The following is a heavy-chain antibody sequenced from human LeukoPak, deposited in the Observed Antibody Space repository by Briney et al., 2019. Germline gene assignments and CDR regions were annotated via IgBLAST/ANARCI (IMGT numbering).Heavy chain of an antibody. CDR1: GFPCTTHA. D-gene: IGHD3-9*01. CDR3: AKEVAGHDTAWLHAFDV. V-gene: IGHV3-48*04. CDR2: ISRSRGHAI. J-gene: IGHJ3*01. Sequence: GGSLRLSCAASGFPCTTHAMNRDRPVPGEGVERISYISRSRGHAINYARSVRGRFTNSRDDAKNSLYLQMYSLRVEDTAVYYCAKEVAGHDTAWLHAFDVWGQGAMVTVSS.